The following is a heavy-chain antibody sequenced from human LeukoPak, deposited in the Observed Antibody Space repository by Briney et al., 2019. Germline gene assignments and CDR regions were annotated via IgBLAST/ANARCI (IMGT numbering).Heavy chain of an antibody. Sequence: GGSLRLSCAASGFTFSSHWMHWVRQVPGKGLEWVSVIYTGGSTYYADSVKGRFTISRDISKNTLYLQMNSLRAEDTAVYYCARGTVTAPDYWGQGTLVTVSS. V-gene: IGHV3-53*01. D-gene: IGHD4-17*01. J-gene: IGHJ4*02. CDR3: ARGTVTAPDY. CDR1: GFTFSSHW. CDR2: IYTGGST.